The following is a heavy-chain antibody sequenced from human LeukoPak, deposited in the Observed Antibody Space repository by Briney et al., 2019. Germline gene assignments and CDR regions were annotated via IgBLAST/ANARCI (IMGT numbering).Heavy chain of an antibody. D-gene: IGHD5-24*01. J-gene: IGHJ4*02. CDR1: GFMFDDYA. CDR3: VREQFSHTSNYFDN. V-gene: IGHV3-43*02. Sequence: GGSLRLSCAASGFMFDDYAMHWVRQVPGRGLEWVSPISGDAVSSFYTDSVKGRFTISRDNNNSSLSLQMRHLTTEDTAFYYCVREQFSHTSNYFDNWGQGILVTVSS. CDR2: ISGDAVSS.